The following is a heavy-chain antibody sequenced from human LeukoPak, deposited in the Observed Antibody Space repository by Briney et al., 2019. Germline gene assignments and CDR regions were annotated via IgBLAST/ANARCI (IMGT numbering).Heavy chain of an antibody. Sequence: ASVEVSCKASGYTFTSYAMHWVRQAPGQRLEWMGWSNAGNGNTKYSQEFQGRVTITRDTSASTAYTELSSLRSEDMAVYYCASGIAAAGKGGYWGQGTLVTVSS. J-gene: IGHJ4*02. CDR1: GYTFTSYA. D-gene: IGHD6-25*01. CDR2: SNAGNGNT. V-gene: IGHV1-3*02. CDR3: ASGIAAAGKGGY.